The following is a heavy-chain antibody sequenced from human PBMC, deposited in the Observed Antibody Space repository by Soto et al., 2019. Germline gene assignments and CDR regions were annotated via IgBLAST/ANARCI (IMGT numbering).Heavy chain of an antibody. D-gene: IGHD1-1*01. V-gene: IGHV3-53*01. J-gene: IGHJ3*01. Sequence: AGSLRLSCAAFGLTISGKKYVAWVRQAPGKGLEWVSALYDVDGSFYADSVKGRFTTSSDSSKTTVYLQMNDLRPDDTAVYYCATWHEREHAYDVWGQGTTVTVSS. CDR3: ATWHEREHAYDV. CDR1: GLTISGKKY. CDR2: LYDVDGS.